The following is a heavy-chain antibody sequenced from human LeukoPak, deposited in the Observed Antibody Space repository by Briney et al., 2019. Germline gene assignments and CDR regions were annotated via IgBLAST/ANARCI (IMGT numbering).Heavy chain of an antibody. CDR2: IRYDGSNK. CDR1: GFTFSSYG. D-gene: IGHD4-11*01. Sequence: GGSLRLSCAASGFTFSSYGMHWVRQAPCKGLEWVAFIRYDGSNKYYADSVKGRFTISRDNSKNTLFLQMNSLRAEDTAVYYCARDSLDTVTTFFPFDYWGQGTLVTVSS. CDR3: ARDSLDTVTTFFPFDY. V-gene: IGHV3-30*02. J-gene: IGHJ4*02.